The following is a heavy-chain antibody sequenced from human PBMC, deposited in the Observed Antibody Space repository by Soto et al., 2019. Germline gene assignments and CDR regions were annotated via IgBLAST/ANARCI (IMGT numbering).Heavy chain of an antibody. V-gene: IGHV4-59*01. CDR3: VRDLNGSGDY. D-gene: IGHD3-10*01. J-gene: IGHJ4*02. Sequence: ASETLSLTCTVSGGSTTSDYWSWIRQPPGKGLEWLGYIFHSLGAKYNPSLGSRGTISVDTSKNQLSLSLRSVTAADTARYFCVRDLNGSGDYWGQGTLVTVSS. CDR1: GGSTTSDY. CDR2: IFHSLGA.